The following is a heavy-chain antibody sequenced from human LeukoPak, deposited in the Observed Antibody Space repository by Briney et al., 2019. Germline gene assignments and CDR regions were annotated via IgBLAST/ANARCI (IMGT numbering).Heavy chain of an antibody. CDR2: ISGSGGST. J-gene: IGHJ4*02. Sequence: PGGSLRLSCAASGFTFSSYAMSWVRQAPGKGLEGVSGISGSGGSTYYADSVKGRFTISRDNSKKTLYLQMNSLRAEDTAVYYCAKVTPPRVRVQRAPYDFYYGDRGTVVTVSS. V-gene: IGHV3-23*01. D-gene: IGHD6-6*01. CDR3: AKVTPPRVRVQRAPYDFYY. CDR1: GFTFSSYA.